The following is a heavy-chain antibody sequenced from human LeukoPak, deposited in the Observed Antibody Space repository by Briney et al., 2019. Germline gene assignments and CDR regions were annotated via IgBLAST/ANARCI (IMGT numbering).Heavy chain of an antibody. CDR1: AYAFTSYH. Sequence: ASVKVSCKASAYAFTSYHFHWVRQAPGQGLEWMGIINPTGGSTSSAQKFQGRVTMTRDTSTSAVYMELSSLRSDDTAVYYCARGPAHGTAWHFDYWGQGTLVTVSS. CDR3: ARGPAHGTAWHFDY. CDR2: INPTGGST. V-gene: IGHV1-46*01. D-gene: IGHD6-13*01. J-gene: IGHJ4*02.